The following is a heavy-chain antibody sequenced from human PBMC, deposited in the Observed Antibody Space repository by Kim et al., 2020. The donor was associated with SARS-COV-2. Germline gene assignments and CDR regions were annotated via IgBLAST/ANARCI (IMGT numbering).Heavy chain of an antibody. Sequence: ASVKVSCKASGYTFTSYAMHWVRQAPGQRLEWMGWINAGNGNTKYSQKFQGRVTITRDTSASTAYMELSSLRSEDTAVYYCARDFLHNEYYYDSSGYYGYFDYWGQGTLVTVSS. CDR3: ARDFLHNEYYYDSSGYYGYFDY. V-gene: IGHV1-3*01. CDR2: INAGNGNT. J-gene: IGHJ4*02. CDR1: GYTFTSYA. D-gene: IGHD3-22*01.